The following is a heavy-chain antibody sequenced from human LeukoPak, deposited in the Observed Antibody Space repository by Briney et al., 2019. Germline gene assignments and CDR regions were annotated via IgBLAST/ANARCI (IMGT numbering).Heavy chain of an antibody. CDR2: IRFDGGNK. CDR3: AKSPLRGSPYFYYYYMDV. CDR1: GFNFNNFG. J-gene: IGHJ6*03. D-gene: IGHD4-23*01. V-gene: IGHV3-30*02. Sequence: GSLRLSCAASGFNFNNFGMYWVRQAPGKGLEWVAFIRFDGGNKYHADSVQGRFTISRDNSKNTLYLLMNSLRPEDTAVYFCAKSPLRGSPYFYYYYMDVWGRGTMVTVSS.